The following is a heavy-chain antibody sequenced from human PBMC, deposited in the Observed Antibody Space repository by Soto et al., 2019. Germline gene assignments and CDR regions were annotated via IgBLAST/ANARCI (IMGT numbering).Heavy chain of an antibody. CDR2: INHSGST. D-gene: IGHD5-12*01. Sequence: SETLSLTCAVYGGSFSGYYWSWIRQPPGKGLEWIGEINHSGSTNYNPSLKSRVTISVDTSKNQFSLKLSSVTAADTAVYYCARGPRYSGYDFDYWGQGTLVTVSS. J-gene: IGHJ4*02. V-gene: IGHV4-34*01. CDR3: ARGPRYSGYDFDY. CDR1: GGSFSGYY.